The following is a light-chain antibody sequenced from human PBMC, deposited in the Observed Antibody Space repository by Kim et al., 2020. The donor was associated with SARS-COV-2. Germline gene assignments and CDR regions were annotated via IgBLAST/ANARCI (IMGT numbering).Light chain of an antibody. V-gene: IGKV2-30*01. J-gene: IGKJ2*01. CDR3: IQGTYRPP. CDR1: QSLVYSDGNTD. CDR2: KVS. Sequence: GQPASISCRSSQSLVYSDGNTDLNWFQQRPGQAPRRLICKVSDRDSGVPDRCGGSGSGTDFTLKISRVEDEDVGVYYCIQGTYRPPFGQGTKLEI.